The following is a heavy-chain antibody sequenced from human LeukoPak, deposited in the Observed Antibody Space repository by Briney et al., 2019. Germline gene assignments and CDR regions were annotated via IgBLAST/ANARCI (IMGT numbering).Heavy chain of an antibody. CDR1: GFTFSSYA. D-gene: IGHD5-12*01. CDR2: ISYDGSNK. Sequence: PGGSLRLSCAASGFTFSSYAMHWVRQAPGKGLEWVAVISYDGSNKYYADPVKGRFTISRDNSKNTLYLQMNSLRAEDTAVYYCARVKGGYDYWGQGTLVTVSS. CDR3: ARVKGGYDY. J-gene: IGHJ4*02. V-gene: IGHV3-30-3*01.